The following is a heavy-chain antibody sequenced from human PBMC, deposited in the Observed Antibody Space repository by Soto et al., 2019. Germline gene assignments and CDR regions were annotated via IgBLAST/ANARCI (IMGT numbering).Heavy chain of an antibody. V-gene: IGHV1-18*01. J-gene: IGHJ2*01. CDR1: GYTFADYG. Sequence: QAQLVQSGAEVKKPGASVKVSCQAGGYTFADYGISWVRQAPGQGLEWVGWIGPYNGNTNYAQNLQDRVTMTTDTSTNTAYMELRSLRSDDTALYYCARCYCTVGSCYTCWHFDLWGRGTLLNVSS. CDR3: ARCYCTVGSCYTCWHFDL. CDR2: IGPYNGNT. D-gene: IGHD2-15*01.